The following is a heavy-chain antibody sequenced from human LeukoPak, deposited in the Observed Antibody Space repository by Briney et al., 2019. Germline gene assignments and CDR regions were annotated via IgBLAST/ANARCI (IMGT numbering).Heavy chain of an antibody. D-gene: IGHD3-22*01. V-gene: IGHV3-23*01. CDR2: ISGSGGSP. CDR3: AKGGSSAYYYARGFDY. Sequence: PGESLRLSCAASGFTFSSYAMSWVRQPPGKGLEWVSAISGSGGSPYYADSVKGRFTISRDNSKNTLYLQVDSLRAEDTAVYYCAKGGSSAYYYARGFDYWGQGTLVTVSS. CDR1: GFTFSSYA. J-gene: IGHJ4*02.